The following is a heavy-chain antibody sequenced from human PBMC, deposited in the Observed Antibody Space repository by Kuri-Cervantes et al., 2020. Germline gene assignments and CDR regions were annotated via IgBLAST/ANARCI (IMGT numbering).Heavy chain of an antibody. CDR2: ISYDGSNK. D-gene: IGHD2/OR15-2a*01. Sequence: GESLKISCAASGFTFSSYWMHWVRQAPGKGLEWVAVISYDGSNKYYADSVKGRFTISRDNSKNTLYLQMNSLRAEDTAVYYCAKDLSSIPGGYWGQGTLVTVSS. V-gene: IGHV3-30*18. CDR1: GFTFSSYW. J-gene: IGHJ4*02. CDR3: AKDLSSIPGGY.